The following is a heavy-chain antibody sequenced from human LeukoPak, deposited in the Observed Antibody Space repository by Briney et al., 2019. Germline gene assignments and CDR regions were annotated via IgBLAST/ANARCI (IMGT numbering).Heavy chain of an antibody. J-gene: IGHJ4*02. V-gene: IGHV3-21*01. CDR2: ISSSSSYI. D-gene: IGHD5-12*01. CDR3: ARDLGVYSGYDSFDY. Sequence: GGSLRLSFAASGFTLSSYNMNWVRQAPGKGLEWVSYISSSSSYIYYADSVRGRFTISRDNAKNSLYLQMNSLRAEDTAVYYCARDLGVYSGYDSFDYWGQGTLVTVSS. CDR1: GFTLSSYN.